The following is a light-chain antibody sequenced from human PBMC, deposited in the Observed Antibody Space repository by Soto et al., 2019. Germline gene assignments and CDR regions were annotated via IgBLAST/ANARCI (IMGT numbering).Light chain of an antibody. V-gene: IGLV2-14*01. CDR2: DVS. J-gene: IGLJ2*01. CDR3: SSYTSSSTVV. Sequence: QSVLTQPASVSGSPGQSITISCTGTSSDAGGSNYVSWYQQHPGTAPKLMIYDVSNRPSGVSNRFSGSKSGNTASLTISGLQAEDEADYYCSSYTSSSTVVFGGGTKLTVL. CDR1: SSDAGGSNY.